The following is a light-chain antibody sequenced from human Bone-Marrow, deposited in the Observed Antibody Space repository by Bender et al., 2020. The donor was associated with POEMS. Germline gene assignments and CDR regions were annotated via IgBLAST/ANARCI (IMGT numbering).Light chain of an antibody. J-gene: IGLJ2*01. V-gene: IGLV2-23*01. CDR2: EGT. CDR1: SSDVGGYNF. Sequence: QSALTQPASVSGSPGQSITISCTGTSSDVGGYNFVSWYQQHPGKAPKVMIYEGTKRPSGVSNRCSGSKSGNTASLTISGLQAEDEGDYYCCSYAENVLFGGGTKLTVL. CDR3: CSYAENVL.